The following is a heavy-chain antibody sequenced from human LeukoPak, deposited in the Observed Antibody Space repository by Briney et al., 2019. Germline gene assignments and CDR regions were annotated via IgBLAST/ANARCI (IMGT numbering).Heavy chain of an antibody. CDR1: VYTFTGYY. Sequence: ASVKVSCKASVYTFTGYYMHWVRQAPGQGLEWMGWINPNSGGTNYAQKFQGRVTMTRDTSISTAYMELSRLRSDDTAVYYCARALRAGTTNNIRNWFDPWGQGTLVTVSS. D-gene: IGHD1-1*01. CDR2: INPNSGGT. V-gene: IGHV1-2*02. J-gene: IGHJ5*02. CDR3: ARALRAGTTNNIRNWFDP.